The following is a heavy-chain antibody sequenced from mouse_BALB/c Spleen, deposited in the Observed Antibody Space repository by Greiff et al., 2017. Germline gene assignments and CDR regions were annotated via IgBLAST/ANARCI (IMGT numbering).Heavy chain of an antibody. D-gene: IGHD2-3*01. J-gene: IGHJ2*01. CDR1: GFTFTDYY. V-gene: IGHV7-3*02. CDR3: ARDRWFDY. CDR2: IRNKANGYTT. Sequence: EVKLMESGGGLVQPGGSLRLSCATSGFTFTDYYMSWVRQPPGKALEWLGFIRNKANGYTTEYSASVKGRFTISRDNSQSILYLQMNTLRAEDSATYYCARDRWFDYWGQGTTLTVSS.